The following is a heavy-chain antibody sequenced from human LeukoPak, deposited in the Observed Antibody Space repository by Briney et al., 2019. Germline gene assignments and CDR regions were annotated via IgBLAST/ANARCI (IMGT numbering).Heavy chain of an antibody. CDR2: IYTSGST. V-gene: IGHV4-4*09. Sequence: SGTLSLTCTVSGGSISSYYWSWIRQPPGKGLEWVGYIYTSGSTNYNPSLKSRVTISVDTSKNQFSLKLSSVTAADTAVYYCARLEGYSSGWNYYYYYYMDVWGKGTTVTVSS. CDR1: GGSISSYY. J-gene: IGHJ6*03. D-gene: IGHD6-19*01. CDR3: ARLEGYSSGWNYYYYYYMDV.